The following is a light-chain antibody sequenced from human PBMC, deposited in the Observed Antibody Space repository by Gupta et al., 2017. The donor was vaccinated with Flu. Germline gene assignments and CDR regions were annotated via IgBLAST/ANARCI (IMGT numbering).Light chain of an antibody. CDR3: HSSDTTMQV. Sequence: NFMLTQPHSLSESPGKTITISCTRSSGGIASNFVQWYQQRPGRPPTPVMYENKQRPSGVPDRFSGSIDSSSTSASLTISGLKTEDEADYSSHSSDTTMQVFGGGTRLTV. V-gene: IGLV6-57*01. CDR2: ENK. CDR1: SGGIASNF. J-gene: IGLJ3*02.